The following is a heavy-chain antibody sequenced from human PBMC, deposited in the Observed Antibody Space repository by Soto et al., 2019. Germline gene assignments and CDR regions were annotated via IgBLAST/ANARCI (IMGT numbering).Heavy chain of an antibody. J-gene: IGHJ6*02. CDR3: ARTLLYSSSNDYYYYGMDV. CDR1: GFSLSTSGMC. V-gene: IGHV2-70*01. D-gene: IGHD6-6*01. Sequence: GSGPTLVNPTQTLTLTCTFSGFSLSTSGMCVSWIRQPPGKALEWLALIDWDDDKYYSTSLKTRLTISKDTSKNQVVLTMTNMDPVDTATHYCARTLLYSSSNDYYYYGMDVWGQGTTVTVSS. CDR2: IDWDDDK.